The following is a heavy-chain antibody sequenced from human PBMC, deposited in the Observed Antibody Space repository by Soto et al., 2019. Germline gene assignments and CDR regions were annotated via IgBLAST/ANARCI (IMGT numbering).Heavy chain of an antibody. CDR1: GGTFSSYA. CDR3: AKDLYSNYGDAFDI. J-gene: IGHJ3*02. CDR2: IIPIFGTA. D-gene: IGHD4-4*01. V-gene: IGHV1-69*13. Sequence: SVKVSCKASGGTFSSYAISWVRQAPGQGLEWMGGIIPIFGTANYAQKFQGRVTITADESTSTAYMELSSLRSEDTAVYYCAKDLYSNYGDAFDIWGQGTMVTVSS.